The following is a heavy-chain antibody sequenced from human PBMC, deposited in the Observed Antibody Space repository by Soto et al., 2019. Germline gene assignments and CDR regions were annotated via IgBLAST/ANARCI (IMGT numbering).Heavy chain of an antibody. CDR3: AKDRGSSGSCMDV. Sequence: SLRFSCAASGFTFDDYAMHWVRQAPGKGLEWVSGISWNSGSIGYADSVKGRFTISRDNAKNSLYLQMNSLRAEDTALYYCAKDRGSSGSCMDVWGQGTTVTVS. D-gene: IGHD3-22*01. CDR1: GFTFDDYA. CDR2: ISWNSGSI. J-gene: IGHJ6*02. V-gene: IGHV3-9*01.